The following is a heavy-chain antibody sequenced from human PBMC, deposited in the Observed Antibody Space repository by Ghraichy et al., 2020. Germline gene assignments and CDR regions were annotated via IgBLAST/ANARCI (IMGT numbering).Heavy chain of an antibody. D-gene: IGHD3-16*01. CDR3: ARGDSGGGAFDI. V-gene: IGHV4-34*01. CDR1: GGSFSGYY. CDR2: INHSGST. Sequence: SETLSLTCAVYGGSFSGYYWSWIRQPPGKGLEWIGEINHSGSTNYNPSLKSRVTISVDTSKNQFSLKLSSVTAADTAVYYCARGDSGGGAFDIWGQGTMVTVSS. J-gene: IGHJ3*02.